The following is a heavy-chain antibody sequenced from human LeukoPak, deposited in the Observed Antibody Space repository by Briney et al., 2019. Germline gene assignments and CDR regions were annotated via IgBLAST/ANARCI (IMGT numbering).Heavy chain of an antibody. J-gene: IGHJ5*02. V-gene: IGHV3-48*04. Sequence: PGGSLRLSCAASGFTFSSYNMNWVRQAPGKGLEWVSYISRSSSTIYYADSVKGRFTISRDDAKNTLYLQMNSLRAEDTAVYYCVRGGESTWSWGQGTLVTVSS. CDR3: VRGGESTWS. CDR2: ISRSSSTI. D-gene: IGHD2-15*01. CDR1: GFTFSSYN.